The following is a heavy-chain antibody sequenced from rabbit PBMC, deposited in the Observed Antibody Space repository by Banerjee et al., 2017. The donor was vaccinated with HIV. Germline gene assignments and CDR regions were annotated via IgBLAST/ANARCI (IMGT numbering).Heavy chain of an antibody. CDR3: AREGGGYYFRL. J-gene: IGHJ4*01. CDR2: IYAGSSGST. CDR1: GFSFSSSYY. V-gene: IGHV1S40*01. D-gene: IGHD1-1*01. Sequence: QSLEESGGDLVKPGASLTLTCTASGFSFSSSYYMCWVRQAPGKGLEWIACIYAGSSGSTYYASWAKGRFTISKTSSTTVTLQLNSLTAADTATYFCAREGGGYYFRLWGQGTLVTVS.